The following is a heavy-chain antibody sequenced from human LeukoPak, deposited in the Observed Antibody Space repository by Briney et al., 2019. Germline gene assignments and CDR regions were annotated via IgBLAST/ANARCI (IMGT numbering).Heavy chain of an antibody. Sequence: SETLSLTCAVYGGSLSGYYWSWIRQPPGKGLEWIGEIDHSGSTYSNPSLKGRVTISSDTSKNQFSLKLTSVTAADTAVYYCARSSVSGTYSGGYWGQGILVTVSS. J-gene: IGHJ4*02. CDR3: ARSSVSGTYSGGY. D-gene: IGHD3-10*01. CDR1: GGSLSGYY. V-gene: IGHV4-34*01. CDR2: IDHSGST.